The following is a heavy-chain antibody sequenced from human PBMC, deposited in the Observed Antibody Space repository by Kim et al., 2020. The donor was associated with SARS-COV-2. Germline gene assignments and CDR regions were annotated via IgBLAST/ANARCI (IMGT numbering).Heavy chain of an antibody. Sequence: SETLSLTCTVSGGSISSYYYTWIWQLQGPGLEWIGFIYYSGSTNYNPSLTRRVTVSVDMSKNKFPLKLSSVTATATAVYYCARPAVGIAVGWFYPCGQGT. CDR2: IYYSGST. V-gene: IGHV4-59*01. J-gene: IGHJ5*02. CDR1: GGSISSYY. CDR3: ARPAVGIAVGWFYP. D-gene: IGHD2-21*01.